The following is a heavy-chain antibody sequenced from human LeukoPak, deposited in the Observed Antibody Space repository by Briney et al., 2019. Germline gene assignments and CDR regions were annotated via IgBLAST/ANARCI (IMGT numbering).Heavy chain of an antibody. V-gene: IGHV4-39*01. CDR3: VKSGGYGLIDY. CDR1: GASISGSGYY. D-gene: IGHD1-26*01. Sequence: SETLSLTCAVSGASISGSGYYLGWIRQPPGTGLEWIGNIYYTGSTYYNASLQSRVTISIDTSKNQFSLRLNSVTAADTAMYYCVKSGGYGLIDYWGQGTLVTVSS. J-gene: IGHJ4*02. CDR2: IYYTGST.